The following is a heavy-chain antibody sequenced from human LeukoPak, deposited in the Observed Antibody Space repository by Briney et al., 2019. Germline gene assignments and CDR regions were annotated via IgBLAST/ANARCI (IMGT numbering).Heavy chain of an antibody. D-gene: IGHD6-13*01. CDR2: ISYDGSDK. J-gene: IGHJ4*02. CDR3: ARGPRWGISAAGY. V-gene: IGHV3-30*03. CDR1: GFTFSNYG. Sequence: PGGSLRLSCAASGFTFSNYGMHWVRQAPGKGLEWVAVISYDGSDKYYADSVKGRFTISRDNSKNTLYLQMNSLRPEDTALYYCARGPRWGISAAGYWGQGTLVTVSS.